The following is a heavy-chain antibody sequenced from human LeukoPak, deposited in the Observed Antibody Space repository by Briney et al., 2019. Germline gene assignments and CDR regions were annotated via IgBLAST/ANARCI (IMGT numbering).Heavy chain of an antibody. Sequence: WGSLRLSCAASGFTFSVYAMSWVRQAPGKGLEWVSTIGGGDTYYADSVKGRFTISRDNAKNSLYLQMNSLRAEDTAVYYCASDNSGWIFDYWGQGTLVTVSS. CDR3: ASDNSGWIFDY. V-gene: IGHV3-23*01. CDR2: IGGGDT. J-gene: IGHJ4*02. CDR1: GFTFSVYA. D-gene: IGHD6-19*01.